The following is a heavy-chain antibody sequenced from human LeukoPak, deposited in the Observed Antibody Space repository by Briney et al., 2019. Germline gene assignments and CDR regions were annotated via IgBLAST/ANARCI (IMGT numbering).Heavy chain of an antibody. CDR3: ARGRRYFDWLGSYYYYGMDV. J-gene: IGHJ6*02. Sequence: PSETLSLTCTVSGGSISSSSSYWGCIRQPPGKGLEWIGEINHSGGTNYNPSLKSRVTISVDTSKNQFSLKLSSVTAADTAVYYCARGRRYFDWLGSYYYYGMDVWGQGTTVTVSS. CDR1: GGSISSSSSY. CDR2: INHSGGT. D-gene: IGHD3-9*01. V-gene: IGHV4-39*07.